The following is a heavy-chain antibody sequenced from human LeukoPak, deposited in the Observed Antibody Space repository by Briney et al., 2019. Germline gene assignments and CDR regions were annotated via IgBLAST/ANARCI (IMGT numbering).Heavy chain of an antibody. CDR2: ISGSGGST. V-gene: IGHV3-23*01. J-gene: IGHJ5*02. CDR1: GFTFSSYS. Sequence: GGSLRLSCAASGFTFSSYSMNWVRQAPGKGLEWVSAISGSGGSTYYADFVKGRFTISRDNSKNTLYLQMNSLRAEDTAVYYCAKWAGKRDIVVVPAANWFDPWGQGTLVTVSS. D-gene: IGHD2-2*01. CDR3: AKWAGKRDIVVVPAANWFDP.